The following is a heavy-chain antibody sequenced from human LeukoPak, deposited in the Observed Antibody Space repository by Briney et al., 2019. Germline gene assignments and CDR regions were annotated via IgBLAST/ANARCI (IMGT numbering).Heavy chain of an antibody. J-gene: IGHJ4*02. Sequence: GGSLRLSCAASGFTFSSYAMSWFRQAPGKGLEWVSAISGSGGSTYYADSVEGRFTISRDNSKNTLYLQMNSLRAEDTAVYYCAKDARYYYDSSGYYYGYWGQGTLVTVSS. D-gene: IGHD3-22*01. V-gene: IGHV3-23*01. CDR2: ISGSGGST. CDR1: GFTFSSYA. CDR3: AKDARYYYDSSGYYYGY.